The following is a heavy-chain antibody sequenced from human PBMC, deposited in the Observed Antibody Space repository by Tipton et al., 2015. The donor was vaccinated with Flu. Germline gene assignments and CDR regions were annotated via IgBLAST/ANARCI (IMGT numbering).Heavy chain of an antibody. Sequence: TLSLTCAVYGGSFSGYYWSWIRQPPGKGLEWIGEINHSGSTNYNPSLKSRVTISVDTSKNQFSLKLSSVTAADTAVYSCARGITGTTFDYWGQGTLVTVSS. CDR3: ARGITGTTFDY. J-gene: IGHJ4*02. CDR2: INHSGST. CDR1: GGSFSGYY. V-gene: IGHV4-34*01. D-gene: IGHD1-7*01.